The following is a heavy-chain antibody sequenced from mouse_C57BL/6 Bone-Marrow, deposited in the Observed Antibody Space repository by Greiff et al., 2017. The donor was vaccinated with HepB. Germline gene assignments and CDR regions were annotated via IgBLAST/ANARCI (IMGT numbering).Heavy chain of an antibody. D-gene: IGHD1-1*01. CDR2: IDPSDSYT. J-gene: IGHJ3*01. CDR3: ARAPYYYGSSAWFAY. CDR1: GYTFTSYW. Sequence: QVQLQQPGAELVKPGASVKLSCKASGYTFTSYWMQWVKQRPGQGLEWIGEIDPSDSYTNYNQKFKGKATLTVDTSSSTAYTQLSSLTSEDSAVYYCARAPYYYGSSAWFAYWGQGTLVTVSA. V-gene: IGHV1-50*01.